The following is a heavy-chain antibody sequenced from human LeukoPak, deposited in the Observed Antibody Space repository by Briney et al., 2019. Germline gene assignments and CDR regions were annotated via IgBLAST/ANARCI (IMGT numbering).Heavy chain of an antibody. Sequence: PGGSLRLSCAASGFIVSTYYMTWVRQAPGKGLECVSVIYSGGSTYYADSVKGGFTVSRDNSKNTLYLQMNSLRAEDTAMYYCARGLGYCTSTTCLLPFDYWGQGTLVTVSS. J-gene: IGHJ4*02. CDR2: IYSGGST. D-gene: IGHD2-2*01. V-gene: IGHV3-53*01. CDR1: GFIVSTYY. CDR3: ARGLGYCTSTTCLLPFDY.